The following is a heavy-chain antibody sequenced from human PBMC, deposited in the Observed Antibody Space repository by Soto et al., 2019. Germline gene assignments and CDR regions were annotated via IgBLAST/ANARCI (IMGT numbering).Heavy chain of an antibody. D-gene: IGHD4-4*01. Sequence: QVQLQESGPGLVKPSETLSLTCTVSGGSVSSGSHYWSWIRQPPGKGLEWLGYIYYSGSTNYNPSRKSRVTISLDTSKNQFSLKLSSVTAADTAVYYCARVTTVTSFDYWGQGTLVTVSS. CDR2: IYYSGST. CDR3: ARVTTVTSFDY. J-gene: IGHJ4*02. CDR1: GGSVSSGSHY. V-gene: IGHV4-61*01.